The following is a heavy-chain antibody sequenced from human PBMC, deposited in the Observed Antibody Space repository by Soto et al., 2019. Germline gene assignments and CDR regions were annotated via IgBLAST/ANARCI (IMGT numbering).Heavy chain of an antibody. D-gene: IGHD3-10*01. Sequence: PVGSLRLSCAASGFTFSSYDMHWVRQATGKGLEWVSAIGTAGDTYYPGSVKGRFTISRENAKNSLYLQMNSLRAGDTAVYYCARAGMVRGGYYYYGMDVWGQGTTVTVSS. CDR3: ARAGMVRGGYYYYGMDV. CDR1: GFTFSSYD. CDR2: IGTAGDT. V-gene: IGHV3-13*01. J-gene: IGHJ6*02.